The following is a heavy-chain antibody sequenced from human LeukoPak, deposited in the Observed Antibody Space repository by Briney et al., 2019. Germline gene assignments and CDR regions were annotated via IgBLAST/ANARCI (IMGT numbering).Heavy chain of an antibody. CDR3: ARLTGEREVNYFDY. Sequence: SVKVSCKASGGTLSSYAISWVRQAPGQGLEWMGGIIPIFGTANYAQKFQGRVTITADESTSTAYMELSSLRSEDTAVYYCARLTGEREVNYFDYWGQGTLVTVSS. CDR2: IIPIFGTA. V-gene: IGHV1-69*13. J-gene: IGHJ4*02. D-gene: IGHD7-27*01. CDR1: GGTLSSYA.